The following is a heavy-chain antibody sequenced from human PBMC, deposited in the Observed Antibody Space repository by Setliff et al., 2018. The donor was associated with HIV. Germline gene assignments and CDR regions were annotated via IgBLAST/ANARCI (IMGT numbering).Heavy chain of an antibody. D-gene: IGHD3-10*02. CDR2: ISGSSTYI. CDR1: GFTFSGYS. CDR3: AKDAVPYGYNLFGYFQH. J-gene: IGHJ1*01. V-gene: IGHV3-23*01. Sequence: PGGSLRLSCAASGFTFSGYSMTWVRQAPGKGLEWVSAISGSSTYIYYADSVKGRFTISRDKSKNTLFLQMNSLRAEDTAVYYCAKDAVPYGYNLFGYFQHWGQGTLVTAPQ.